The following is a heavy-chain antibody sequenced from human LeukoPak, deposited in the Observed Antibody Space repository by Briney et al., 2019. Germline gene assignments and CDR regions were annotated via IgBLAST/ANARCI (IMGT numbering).Heavy chain of an antibody. CDR2: IQYDGSNK. CDR3: AKDTHGRYIPCMDV. V-gene: IGHV3-30*02. D-gene: IGHD1-26*01. J-gene: IGHJ6*03. CDR1: GFTFSSYG. Sequence: GGSLRLSCAASGFTFSSYGMHWVRQAPGKGLEWVAFIQYDGSNKYYADSVKGRFTISRDNSKNTLYLQMNSLRTEDTAVYYCAKDTHGRYIPCMDVWGKGTTVTVSS.